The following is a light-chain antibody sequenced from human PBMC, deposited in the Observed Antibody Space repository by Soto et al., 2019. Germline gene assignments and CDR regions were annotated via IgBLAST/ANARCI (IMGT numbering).Light chain of an antibody. CDR3: SSYAGAVA. V-gene: IGLV2-23*01. CDR1: SSDVGSYNV. CDR2: EGN. J-gene: IGLJ2*01. Sequence: QSALTQPASVSGSPGQSITISCTGTSSDVGSYNVVSWYQQHPGKAPKLMIYEGNKRPSGVSNRFSGSKSGNTASLTISGLQAEDEADYYCSSYAGAVAFGGGTKLPVL.